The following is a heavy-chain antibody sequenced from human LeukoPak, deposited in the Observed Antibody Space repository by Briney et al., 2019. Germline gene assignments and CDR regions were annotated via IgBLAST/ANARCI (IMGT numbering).Heavy chain of an antibody. Sequence: GGSLRLSCAASGFTFSSYGMHWVRQAPGKGLEWVAVISYDGSNKYYADSVKGRFTISRDNSKNTLYVQMNSLRAEDTAVYYCAKLPYCSSTSCYNFDYWGQGTLVTVSS. CDR2: ISYDGSNK. CDR3: AKLPYCSSTSCYNFDY. D-gene: IGHD2-2*01. J-gene: IGHJ4*02. CDR1: GFTFSSYG. V-gene: IGHV3-30*18.